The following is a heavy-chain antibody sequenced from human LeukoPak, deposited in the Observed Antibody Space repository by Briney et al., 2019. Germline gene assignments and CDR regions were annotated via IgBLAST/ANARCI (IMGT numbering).Heavy chain of an antibody. V-gene: IGHV4-4*02. CDR1: GGSFSSCTR. CDR2: LYDGGST. CDR3: ARVTGSGSYKAFDP. D-gene: IGHD3-10*01. Sequence: PGGTLSLTCAASGGSFSSCTRRCGVRAPPGRRLGWIGELYDGGSTYYNPSLKGRVTISGDTSKNKFSLKLSSVTAEDTAVYYCARVTGSGSYKAFDPWGQGTLVTVSS. J-gene: IGHJ5*02.